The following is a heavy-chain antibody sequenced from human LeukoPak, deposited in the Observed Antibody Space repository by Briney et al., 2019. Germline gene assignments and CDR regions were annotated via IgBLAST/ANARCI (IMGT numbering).Heavy chain of an antibody. V-gene: IGHV3-48*04. J-gene: IGHJ6*02. CDR2: ISGGSSTI. Sequence: PGGSLRLSCAASGFTFSTYGMNWVRQAPGKGLEWLSYISGGSSTIYSADSVKGRFTISRDNAKNSLYLQMNTLRVEDTAVYYCARGFDYYDTSGHYYYDYAMDVWGQGTTVTVSS. CDR1: GFTFSTYG. CDR3: ARGFDYYDTSGHYYYDYAMDV. D-gene: IGHD3-22*01.